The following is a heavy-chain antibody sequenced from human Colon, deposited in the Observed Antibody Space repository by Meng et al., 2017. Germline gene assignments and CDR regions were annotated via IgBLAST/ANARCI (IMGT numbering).Heavy chain of an antibody. V-gene: IGHV4-39*01. Sequence: QPQLQESGPGLVKPAEALSLTCRVSGGSISTSGYYWGWIRQPPGKGLEWIGSIGHSGFTYYTPSLKSRVTVSIETSRNQFSLWLTSVTAADTAVYYCVRSSGWVKTGFDPWGQGTLVTVSS. CDR1: GGSISTSGYY. CDR3: VRSSGWVKTGFDP. J-gene: IGHJ5*02. D-gene: IGHD6-19*01. CDR2: IGHSGFT.